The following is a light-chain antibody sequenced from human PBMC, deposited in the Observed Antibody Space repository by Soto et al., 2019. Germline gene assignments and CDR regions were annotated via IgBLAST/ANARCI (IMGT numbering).Light chain of an antibody. J-gene: IGKJ1*01. CDR1: QDIGSY. Sequence: DIQLTQSPSFLSASVGDRVTITCRASQDIGSYLAWYQQKPGKAPELLLYATSTLQSGVPLRFSGSGSGTEFTLTISSLQPEDFATYYCLQDYNYPRTFGQGTKVDIK. CDR2: ATS. CDR3: LQDYNYPRT. V-gene: IGKV1-9*01.